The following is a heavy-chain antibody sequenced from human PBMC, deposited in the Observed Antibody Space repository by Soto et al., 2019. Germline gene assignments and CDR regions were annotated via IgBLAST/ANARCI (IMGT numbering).Heavy chain of an antibody. CDR2: IYYSGST. J-gene: IGHJ4*02. D-gene: IGHD3-10*01. Sequence: SETLSLTCTVSGGSISSGGYYWSWIRQHPGKGLEWIGYIYYSGSTYYNPSLKSRVTISVDTSKNQFSLKLSSVTAADTAVYYCARVPRSYGSGSYYDIPTYFDYWGQGTLVTVSS. CDR1: GGSISSGGYY. CDR3: ARVPRSYGSGSYYDIPTYFDY. V-gene: IGHV4-31*03.